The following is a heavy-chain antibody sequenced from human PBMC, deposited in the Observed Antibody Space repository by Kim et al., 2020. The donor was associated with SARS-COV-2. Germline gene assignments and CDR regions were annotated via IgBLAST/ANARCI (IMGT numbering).Heavy chain of an antibody. CDR2: IKSKTDGGTT. CDR1: GFTFSNAW. CDR3: TKDLPDYYDSSGYYRDY. D-gene: IGHD3-22*01. J-gene: IGHJ4*02. Sequence: GGSLRLSCAASGFTFSNAWMSWVRQAPGKGLEWVGRIKSKTDGGTTDYAEPVKGRFTISRDDSKNTLYLQMNSLKTEDTAVYYCTKDLPDYYDSSGYYRDYWGQGTLVTVSS. V-gene: IGHV3-15*01.